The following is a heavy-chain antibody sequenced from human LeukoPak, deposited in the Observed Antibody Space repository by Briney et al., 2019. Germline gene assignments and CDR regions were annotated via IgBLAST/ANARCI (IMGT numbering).Heavy chain of an antibody. CDR1: GGSVSSSRYY. J-gene: IGHJ5*02. D-gene: IGHD3-3*01. CDR2: IYYTGST. CDR3: ARHAYYDFVTGLFDP. V-gene: IGHV4-39*01. Sequence: SETLSLTCPVSGGSVSSSRYYWGWIRQPPGKGLEWIGSIYYTGSTYYKPSLKSRVTISVDTSKSHFSLNLNSVTAADTAMYYCARHAYYDFVTGLFDPWGQGTLVTVSS.